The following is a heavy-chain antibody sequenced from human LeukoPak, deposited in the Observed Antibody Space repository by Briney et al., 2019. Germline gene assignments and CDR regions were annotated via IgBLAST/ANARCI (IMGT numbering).Heavy chain of an antibody. CDR1: GGSISSGDYY. Sequence: SQTLSLTCTVSGGSISSGDYYWSWIRQPPGKGLEWIGYIYYSGSTYYNPSLKSRVTISVDTSKNQFSLKLSSVTAADTAVYYCARPHMVRGVIISDYWGREPWSPSPQ. CDR3: ARPHMVRGVIISDY. J-gene: IGHJ4*02. CDR2: IYYSGST. V-gene: IGHV4-30-4*01. D-gene: IGHD3-10*01.